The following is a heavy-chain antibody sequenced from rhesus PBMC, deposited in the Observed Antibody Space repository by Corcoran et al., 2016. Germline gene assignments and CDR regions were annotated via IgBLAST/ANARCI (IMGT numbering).Heavy chain of an antibody. V-gene: IGHV4-99*02. CDR2: IGGRSAGI. J-gene: IGHJ2*01. Sequence: QVQLQESGPGLVKPSETLSLTCAVSGYSISSGYYWGWIRQSPGKGLEYIGYIGGRSAGIYAHPSLKSRVTISKDSTRTQFSLKINSMTAADTAVYYCAREQNWYFDLWGPGTPITISA. CDR1: GYSISSGYY. CDR3: AREQNWYFDL.